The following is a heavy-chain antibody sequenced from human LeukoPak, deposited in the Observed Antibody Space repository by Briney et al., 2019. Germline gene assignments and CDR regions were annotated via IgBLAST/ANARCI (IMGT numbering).Heavy chain of an antibody. D-gene: IGHD6-19*01. CDR3: ARDSSSGWQHDY. Sequence: GGSLRLSCAASGFTFSNFAMSWVRQAPGKGLEWVSVIYSGGSTSYADSVKGRFTISRDNSKSTLYVQMNNVRAEDTAVYYCARDSSSGWQHDYWGQGTLVTVSS. J-gene: IGHJ4*02. V-gene: IGHV3-66*01. CDR1: GFTFSNFA. CDR2: IYSGGST.